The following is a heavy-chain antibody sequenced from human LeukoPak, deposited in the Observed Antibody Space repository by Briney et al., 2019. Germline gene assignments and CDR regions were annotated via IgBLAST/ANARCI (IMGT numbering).Heavy chain of an antibody. CDR3: ARQLNSLTTVTAQIDH. J-gene: IGHJ4*02. Sequence: SETLSLTCTVSGGSIGSSSYYWGWIRQPPGKGLEWIGTIYYSGSTYYNPSLKSRVTISVDTSKNQFSLKLSSVAAADTAVYYCARQLNSLTTVTAQIDHWGQGTLVTVSS. CDR1: GGSIGSSSYY. CDR2: IYYSGST. V-gene: IGHV4-39*01. D-gene: IGHD4-17*01.